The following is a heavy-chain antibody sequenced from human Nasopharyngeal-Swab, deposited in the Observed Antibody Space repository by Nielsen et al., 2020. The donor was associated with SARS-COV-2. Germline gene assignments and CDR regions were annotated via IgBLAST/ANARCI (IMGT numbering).Heavy chain of an antibody. V-gene: IGHV3-21*01. J-gene: IGHJ4*02. Sequence: GGSLRLSCVATGFNINNYGMSWVRQAPGKGLEWVSSISHTGSDIYYADSVKGRFTISRDNAKNSVYLQMNSLRAEDTAVYYCARGFGSGRHWGQGTLVTVSS. CDR1: GFNINNYG. CDR2: ISHTGSDI. CDR3: ARGFGSGRH. D-gene: IGHD3-10*01.